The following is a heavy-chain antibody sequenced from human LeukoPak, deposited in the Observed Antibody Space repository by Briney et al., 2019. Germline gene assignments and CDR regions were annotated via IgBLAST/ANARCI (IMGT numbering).Heavy chain of an antibody. CDR1: GGSISSGGYY. J-gene: IGHJ4*02. V-gene: IGHV4-39*07. D-gene: IGHD3-22*01. CDR3: ASNKAYYYDSSGYYYFDY. CDR2: INHSGST. Sequence: SETLSLTCTVSGGSISSGGYYWSWIRQPPGKGLEWIGEINHSGSTNYNPSLKSRVTISVDTSKNQFSLKLSSVTAADTAVYYCASNKAYYYDSSGYYYFDYWGQGTLVTVSS.